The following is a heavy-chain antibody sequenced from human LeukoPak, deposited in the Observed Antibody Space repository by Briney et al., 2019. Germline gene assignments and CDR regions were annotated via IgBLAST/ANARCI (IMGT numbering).Heavy chain of an antibody. CDR3: ARHRDRGRVGASPWSDY. J-gene: IGHJ4*02. V-gene: IGHV5-51*01. D-gene: IGHD1-26*01. CDR2: IYPGDSDT. CDR1: GYSFTSYW. Sequence: GESLKISCKGSGYSFTSYWIGWVRQMPGKGLEWMGIIYPGDSDTRDSPSLQGQVTISADKSISTAYLQWSSLKASDTAMYYCARHRDRGRVGASPWSDYWGQGTLVTVSS.